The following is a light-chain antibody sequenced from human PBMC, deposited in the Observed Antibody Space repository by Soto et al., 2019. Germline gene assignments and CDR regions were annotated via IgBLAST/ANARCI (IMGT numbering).Light chain of an antibody. V-gene: IGLV2-14*03. CDR1: SSDVGGFDY. CDR3: SSYATSTTVL. J-gene: IGLJ2*01. Sequence: QSALTQPASVSGSPGQSITVSCTGTSSDVGGFDYVSWYQHHPGQAPKLLIYDVSNRPSGVSHRFSGSKSGNTASLTISGIQAEDEADYYCSSYATSTTVLFGGGTKLTVL. CDR2: DVS.